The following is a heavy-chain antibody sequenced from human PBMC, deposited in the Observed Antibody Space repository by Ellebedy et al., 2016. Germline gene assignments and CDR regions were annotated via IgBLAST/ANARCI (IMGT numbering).Heavy chain of an antibody. CDR2: ISSSGSTI. D-gene: IGHD2-8*02. V-gene: IGHV3-11*01. CDR1: GFSFSDYY. Sequence: GGSLRLSXAASGFSFSDYYMSWIRQAPGKGLEWVSYISSSGSTIYYADSVKGRFTISRDNAKNKLSLQMNSLRAEDTAVYYCARELVRQESAFWGQGTLVTVSS. CDR3: ARELVRQESAF. J-gene: IGHJ4*02.